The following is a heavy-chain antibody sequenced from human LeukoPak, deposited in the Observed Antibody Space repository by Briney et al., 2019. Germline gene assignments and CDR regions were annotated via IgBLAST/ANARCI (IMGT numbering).Heavy chain of an antibody. Sequence: PSETLSLTCAVYGGSFSDYYWSWIRQPPGKGLEWIGGINHSGSTNYNPSLKSRVTMSVDTSKNQFSLKVRSVTAADTAVYYCARGRGVFGVLSVYYYYYMDVWGKGTTVSVSS. CDR2: INHSGST. CDR3: ARGRGVFGVLSVYYYYYMDV. CDR1: GGSFSDYY. V-gene: IGHV4-34*01. J-gene: IGHJ6*03. D-gene: IGHD3-3*01.